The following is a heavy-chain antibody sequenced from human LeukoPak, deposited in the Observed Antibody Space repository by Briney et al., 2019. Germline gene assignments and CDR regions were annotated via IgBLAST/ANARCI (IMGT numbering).Heavy chain of an antibody. CDR2: ISGSGGST. D-gene: IGHD2-21*02. Sequence: GGSLRLSCAASGFTFSSYAMSWVRQAPGKGLEWVSAISGSGGSTYYADSVKGRFTISRDNSKNTLYLQVNSLRAEDTAVYYCAKKQSLVTAFNWFDPWGQGTLVTVSS. CDR1: GFTFSSYA. V-gene: IGHV3-23*01. J-gene: IGHJ5*02. CDR3: AKKQSLVTAFNWFDP.